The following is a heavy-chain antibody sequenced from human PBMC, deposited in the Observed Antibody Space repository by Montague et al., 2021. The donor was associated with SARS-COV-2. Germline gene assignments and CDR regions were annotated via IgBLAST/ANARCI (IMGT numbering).Heavy chain of an antibody. Sequence: SETLSLTCTGALHSSVEELRRRTGEHTSELQAPLTLVYHLRRDKKNPSLKSRATISVDTSKNQFSLTLSSMTAADTAVYYCARARGGTIFGVIGAYYGMDIWGQGTTVTVS. CDR3: ARARGGTIFGVIGAYYGMDI. J-gene: IGHJ6*02. CDR1: LHSSVEEL. CDR2: VYHLRRD. V-gene: IGHV4-59*13. D-gene: IGHD3-3*01.